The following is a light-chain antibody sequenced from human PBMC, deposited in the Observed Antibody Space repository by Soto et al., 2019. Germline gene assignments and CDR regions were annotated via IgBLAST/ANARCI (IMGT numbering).Light chain of an antibody. Sequence: DIQMTQSPSSLSASVGDRVTITCRASQNINSYLNWYQQRPGKAPKLLIHDASSLQSGVPSRFSGSGSGTEFALTINSLQPEDFATIYCQQNYSNQWTFGQGTKVEIK. CDR3: QQNYSNQWT. CDR1: QNINSY. V-gene: IGKV1-39*01. CDR2: DAS. J-gene: IGKJ1*01.